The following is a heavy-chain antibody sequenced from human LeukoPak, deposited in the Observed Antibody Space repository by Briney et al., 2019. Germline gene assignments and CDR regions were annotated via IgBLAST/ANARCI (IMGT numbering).Heavy chain of an antibody. Sequence: SETLSFTCTVSGGSISSYYWSWIRQPPGKGLEWIGYIYYSGSTNYNPSLKSRVTISVDTFKNQFSLKLSSVTAADTAVYYCARAWRVGATKFYYYYMDVWGKGTTVTISS. CDR3: ARAWRVGATKFYYYYMDV. CDR1: GGSISSYY. J-gene: IGHJ6*03. V-gene: IGHV4-59*01. CDR2: IYYSGST. D-gene: IGHD1-26*01.